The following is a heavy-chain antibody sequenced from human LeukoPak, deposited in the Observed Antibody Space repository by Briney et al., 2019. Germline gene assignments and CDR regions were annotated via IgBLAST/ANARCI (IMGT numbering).Heavy chain of an antibody. J-gene: IGHJ4*02. D-gene: IGHD3-10*01. Sequence: PGRSLRLSCAASGFTFSSYAMHWVRQAPGKGLEWVAVISYDGSNKYYADSVKGRFTISRDNSKDTLYLQMNSLRAEDTAVYYCAREYTYYYGSGSNRGYWGQGTLVTVSS. CDR3: AREYTYYYGSGSNRGY. V-gene: IGHV3-30-3*01. CDR2: ISYDGSNK. CDR1: GFTFSSYA.